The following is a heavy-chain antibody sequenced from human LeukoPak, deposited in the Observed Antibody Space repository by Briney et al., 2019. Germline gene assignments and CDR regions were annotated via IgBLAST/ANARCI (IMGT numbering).Heavy chain of an antibody. CDR1: GGSISSGSYY. CDR2: IYTSGST. D-gene: IGHD6-13*01. V-gene: IGHV4-61*02. CDR3: ARDVYSSSRDWFDP. Sequence: SETLSLTCTVSGGSISSGSYYWSWIRQPAGKGLEWIGRIYTSGSTNYNPSLKSRVTISVDTSKNQFSLKLSSVTAADTAVYYCARDVYSSSRDWFDPWGQGTLVTVSS. J-gene: IGHJ5*02.